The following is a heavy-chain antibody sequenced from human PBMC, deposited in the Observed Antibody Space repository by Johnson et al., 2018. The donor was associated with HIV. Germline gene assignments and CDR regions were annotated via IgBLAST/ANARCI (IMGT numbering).Heavy chain of an antibody. D-gene: IGHD2-15*01. Sequence: VQLVESGGGLVQPGGSLRLSCGASGFTFSDHWMQWVRQAPGKGLVWVSRINGDGSRTSYADSVRGRFIISRDNSKNTLYLQMNSLRAEDTAVYYCVWYCSGGCSSAFDIWGQGTMVTVSS. V-gene: IGHV3-74*01. CDR3: VWYCSGGCSSAFDI. CDR2: INGDGSRT. CDR1: GFTFSDHW. J-gene: IGHJ3*02.